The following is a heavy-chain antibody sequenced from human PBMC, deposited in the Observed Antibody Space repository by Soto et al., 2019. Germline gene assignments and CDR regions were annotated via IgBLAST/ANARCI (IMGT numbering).Heavy chain of an antibody. J-gene: IGHJ4*02. CDR2: MNQDGSQN. V-gene: IGHV3-7*01. D-gene: IGHD3-16*01. CDR1: GFTFSSYW. CDR3: VRDDGWGWLRFDY. Sequence: GGSLRLSCAASGFTFSSYWMSWVRQAPGKGLEWVANMNQDGSQNFYVDSVKGRFTISRDNAKTSLYLQMNSLRDEDTAVYYCVRDDGWGWLRFDYWGRGTLVTVSS.